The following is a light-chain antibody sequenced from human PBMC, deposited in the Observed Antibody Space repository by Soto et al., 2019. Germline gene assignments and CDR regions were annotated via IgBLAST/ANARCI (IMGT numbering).Light chain of an antibody. CDR1: QGISSN. CDR2: AAS. Sequence: AIGMTQSPSSLSASTGDRVTITCRASQGISSNLAWYQQKPGKAPQLLIYAASTLQIGVPSRFSGSGSGTDFTLTISCLQSEDFATYDCQQYYCYTRVTFGGGTKVEIK. J-gene: IGKJ4*01. V-gene: IGKV1-8*01. CDR3: QQYYCYTRVT.